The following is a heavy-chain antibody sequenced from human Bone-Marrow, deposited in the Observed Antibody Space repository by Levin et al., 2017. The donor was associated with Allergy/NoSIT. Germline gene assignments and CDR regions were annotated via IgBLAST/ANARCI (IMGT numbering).Heavy chain of an antibody. CDR3: ARHRQQHDWFDP. V-gene: IGHV4-39*01. D-gene: IGHD6-13*01. J-gene: IGHJ5*02. CDR1: GDSISSSNYF. CDR2: IHYSGVT. Sequence: SSQTLSLTCTVSGDSISSSNYFWVWIRQPPGKGLEWIGTIHYSGVTYYNPSLNSRVTISVDASKNQFSLRLISVTAADTSVYYCARHRQQHDWFDPWGQGTLVTVSS.